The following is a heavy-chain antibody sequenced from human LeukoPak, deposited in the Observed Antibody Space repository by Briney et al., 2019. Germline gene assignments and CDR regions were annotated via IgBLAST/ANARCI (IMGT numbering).Heavy chain of an antibody. Sequence: SETLSLTCSVSGGSISTYYWSWIRQPPGKGLEWIGYVYYSGSTNYNPSLMGRVTMSVDTSKNQFSLKLSSVTAADTAVYYCARVSSPGWYAGDWGQGTLVTVSS. V-gene: IGHV4-59*01. D-gene: IGHD6-19*01. CDR3: ARVSSPGWYAGD. CDR2: VYYSGST. CDR1: GGSISTYY. J-gene: IGHJ4*02.